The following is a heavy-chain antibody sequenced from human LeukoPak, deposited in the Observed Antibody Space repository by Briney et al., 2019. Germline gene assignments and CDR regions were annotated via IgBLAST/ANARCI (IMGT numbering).Heavy chain of an antibody. CDR3: ARDLSTYDFWSGYFDY. CDR2: INTNTGNP. CDR1: GYIFTSYA. J-gene: IGHJ4*02. D-gene: IGHD3-3*01. Sequence: GASVKVSCKASGYIFTSYAMNWVRQAPGQGLEWMGWINTNTGNPTYVQGFTGRFVFSLDTSVSTAYLQINSLKTEDTAVYYCARDLSTYDFWSGYFDYWGQGTLVTVSS. V-gene: IGHV7-4-1*02.